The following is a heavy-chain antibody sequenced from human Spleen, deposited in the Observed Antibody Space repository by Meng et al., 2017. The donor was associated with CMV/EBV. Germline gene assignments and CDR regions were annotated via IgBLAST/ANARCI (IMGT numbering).Heavy chain of an antibody. D-gene: IGHD2-21*02. V-gene: IGHV1-24*01. CDR1: GYTRTELS. CDR3: VTDDLCSGGDCSVGY. Sequence: SGYTRTELSMQWVRQAPGKGLEWMGGFDPEDGETIYAQKFQGRVTMTEDTSTNTAYMELSNLRSEDTAVYYYVTDDLCSGGDCSVGYWGQGTLVTVSS. CDR2: FDPEDGET. J-gene: IGHJ4*02.